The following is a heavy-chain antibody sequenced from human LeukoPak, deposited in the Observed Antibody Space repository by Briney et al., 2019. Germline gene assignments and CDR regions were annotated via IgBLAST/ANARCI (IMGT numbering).Heavy chain of an antibody. CDR2: ISSSSSTI. CDR3: ARDGPEPR. D-gene: IGHD1-14*01. Sequence: GGSLRLSCAASGFTFSSYSMNWVHQAPGKGLEWVSYISSSSSTIYYADSVKGRFTISRDNAKNSLYLQMNSLRAEDTAVYYCARDGPEPRWGQGTLVTVSS. CDR1: GFTFSSYS. V-gene: IGHV3-48*04. J-gene: IGHJ4*02.